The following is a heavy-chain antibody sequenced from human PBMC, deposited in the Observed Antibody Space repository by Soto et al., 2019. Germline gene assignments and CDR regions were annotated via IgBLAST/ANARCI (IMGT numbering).Heavy chain of an antibody. CDR1: GGSISSYY. D-gene: IGHD3-22*01. CDR2: IYYSGST. V-gene: IGHV4-59*08. Sequence: SETLSLTCTVSGGSISSYYWSLIRQPPGKGLEWIGYIYYSGSTNYNPSLKSRVTISVDTSKNQFSLKLSSVTAADTAVYYCARHLGYDSSGYYRNWFDPWGQGTLVTSPQ. J-gene: IGHJ5*02. CDR3: ARHLGYDSSGYYRNWFDP.